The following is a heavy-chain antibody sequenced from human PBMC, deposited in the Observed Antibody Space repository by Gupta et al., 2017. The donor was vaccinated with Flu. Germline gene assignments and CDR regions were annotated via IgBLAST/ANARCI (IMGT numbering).Heavy chain of an antibody. J-gene: IGHJ4*02. CDR1: GFTFSSYG. Sequence: QVQLVESGGGVVQPGRSLRLSCAASGFTFSSYGMHGVRQAPGKGLEWVAVISYDGSNKYYADSVKGRFTISRDNSKNTLYLQMNSLRAEDTAVYYCAKLGSGDYRLDYWGQGTLVTVSS. V-gene: IGHV3-30*18. CDR2: ISYDGSNK. CDR3: AKLGSGDYRLDY. D-gene: IGHD4-17*01.